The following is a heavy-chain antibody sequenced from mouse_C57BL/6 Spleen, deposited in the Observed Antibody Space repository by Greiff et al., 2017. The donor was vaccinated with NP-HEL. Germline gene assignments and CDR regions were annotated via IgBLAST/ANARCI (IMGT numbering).Heavy chain of an antibody. CDR3: ARSGGLRRGYAMDY. D-gene: IGHD2-4*01. CDR1: GYAFTNYL. J-gene: IGHJ4*01. V-gene: IGHV1-54*01. CDR2: INPGSGGT. Sequence: VQLQQSGAELVRPGTSVKVSCKASGYAFTNYLIEWVKQRPGQGLEWIGVINPGSGGTNYNEKFKGKATLTADKSSSTAYMQLSSLTSEDSAVYFCARSGGLRRGYAMDYWGQGTSVTVSS.